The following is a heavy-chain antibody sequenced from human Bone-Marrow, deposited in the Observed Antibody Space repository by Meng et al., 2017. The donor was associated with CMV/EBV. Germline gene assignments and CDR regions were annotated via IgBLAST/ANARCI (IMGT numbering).Heavy chain of an antibody. CDR2: IKEDGSER. J-gene: IGHJ4*02. Sequence: GGSLRLSCAASGFTFDDYGMSWVRQAPGKGLEWVANIKEDGSERYYVDSVKGRFTISRDNAKNSLYLQMNSLRAEDTAVYYCARVCSGGSCYNYWGQGTLVTVSS. CDR1: GFTFDDYG. D-gene: IGHD2-15*01. CDR3: ARVCSGGSCYNY. V-gene: IGHV3-7*01.